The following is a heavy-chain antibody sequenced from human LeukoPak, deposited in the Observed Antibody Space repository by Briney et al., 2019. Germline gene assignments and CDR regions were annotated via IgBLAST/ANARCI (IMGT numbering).Heavy chain of an antibody. D-gene: IGHD3-9*01. Sequence: GESLKISCKGSGYSFTSYWIGWVRQMPGKGLGWMGIIYPGDSDTRYSPSFQGQVTISADKSISTAYLQWSSLKASDTAMYYCARAPRPYYDILTGYSYYYYGMDVWGQGTTVTVSS. CDR3: ARAPRPYYDILTGYSYYYYGMDV. J-gene: IGHJ6*02. CDR2: IYPGDSDT. CDR1: GYSFTSYW. V-gene: IGHV5-51*01.